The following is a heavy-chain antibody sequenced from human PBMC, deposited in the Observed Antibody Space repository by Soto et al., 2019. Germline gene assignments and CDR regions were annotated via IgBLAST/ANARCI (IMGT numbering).Heavy chain of an antibody. Sequence: GASVKVSCKASGYTFTGYYMHWVRQAPEQGLEWMGWIKPNSGGTNYAQKFQGRVTMTMDTSISTAYMELSRLRSDDTAVYYCAIRGYISYYFDYWGQGTLVTGSS. D-gene: IGHD3-10*01. J-gene: IGHJ4*02. CDR1: GYTFTGYY. V-gene: IGHV1-2*02. CDR3: AIRGYISYYFDY. CDR2: IKPNSGGT.